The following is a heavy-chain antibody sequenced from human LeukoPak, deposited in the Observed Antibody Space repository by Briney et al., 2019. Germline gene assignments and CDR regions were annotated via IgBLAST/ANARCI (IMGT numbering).Heavy chain of an antibody. CDR1: GFTFSSYG. D-gene: IGHD6-13*01. CDR3: AKDGSAAADRGPFDY. CDR2: IWYDGSNK. Sequence: PGGSLRLSCAASGFTFSSYGMHWVRQAPGKGLEWVAVIWYDGSNKYYADSVKGRFTISRDNSKNTLYLQMNSLRAEDTAVYHCAKDGSAAADRGPFDYWGQGTLVTVSS. V-gene: IGHV3-33*06. J-gene: IGHJ4*02.